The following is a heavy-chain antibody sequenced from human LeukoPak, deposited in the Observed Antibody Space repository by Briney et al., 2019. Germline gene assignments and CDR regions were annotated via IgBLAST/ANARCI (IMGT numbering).Heavy chain of an antibody. Sequence: GGSLRLSCAASGFTFSSYSMNWVRQAPGKGLEWVSYISSSSSTIYYADSVKGRFTISRDNAKNSLYLQMNSLKTEDTAVYYCTVARTGFGVKGYYYMDVWGKGTTVTVSS. CDR3: TVARTGFGVKGYYYMDV. D-gene: IGHD3-3*01. J-gene: IGHJ6*03. CDR1: GFTFSSYS. CDR2: ISSSSSTI. V-gene: IGHV3-48*01.